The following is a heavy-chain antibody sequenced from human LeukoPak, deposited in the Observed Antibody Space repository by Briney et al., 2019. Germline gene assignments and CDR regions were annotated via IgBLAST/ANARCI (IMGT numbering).Heavy chain of an antibody. CDR3: ARRHRGYYSLDY. Sequence: SETLSLTCALYGGSFSGYYWSWIRQPPGKGLEWIGEINHSGSTNYNPSLKSRVTISVDTSKNQFSLKLSSVTAADTAVYYCARRHRGYYSLDYWGQGTLVTVSS. D-gene: IGHD3-3*01. V-gene: IGHV4-34*01. CDR2: INHSGST. J-gene: IGHJ4*02. CDR1: GGSFSGYY.